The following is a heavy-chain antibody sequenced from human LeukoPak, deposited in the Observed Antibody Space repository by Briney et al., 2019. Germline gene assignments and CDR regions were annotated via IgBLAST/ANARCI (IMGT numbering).Heavy chain of an antibody. Sequence: QPGGSLRLSCAASGFTFSSYAMSWVRQAPGKGLEWVSAISGSGGSTYYADSVEGRFTISRDNSKNTLYLQMNSLIAEDTAVYYCAKDLWLEAYYFDYWGQGTLVTVSS. J-gene: IGHJ4*02. CDR2: ISGSGGST. CDR3: AKDLWLEAYYFDY. CDR1: GFTFSSYA. D-gene: IGHD6-19*01. V-gene: IGHV3-23*01.